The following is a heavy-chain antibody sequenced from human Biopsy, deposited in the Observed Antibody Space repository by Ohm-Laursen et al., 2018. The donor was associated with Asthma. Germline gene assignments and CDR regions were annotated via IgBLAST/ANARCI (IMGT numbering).Heavy chain of an antibody. J-gene: IGHJ4*02. Sequence: RSLRLSCAASGFTFSSYGMHWVRQAPGKGLERVAVISCDGSNKYYADSVKGRFTISRDNSKNTLYLQMNSLRAEDTAVYYCASQSSGPDFWSGYYYFDYWGQGTLVTVSS. V-gene: IGHV3-30*03. CDR1: GFTFSSYG. CDR3: ASQSSGPDFWSGYYYFDY. CDR2: ISCDGSNK. D-gene: IGHD3-3*01.